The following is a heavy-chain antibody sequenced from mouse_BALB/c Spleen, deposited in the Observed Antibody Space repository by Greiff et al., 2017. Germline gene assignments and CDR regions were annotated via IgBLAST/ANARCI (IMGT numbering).Heavy chain of an antibody. CDR2: IYPSDSYT. Sequence: QVQLQQPGAELVRPGASVKLSCKASGYTFTSYWINWVKQRPGQGLEWIGNIYPSDSYTNYNQKFKDKATLTVDKSSSTAYMQLSSPTSEDSAVYYCTGNWDGYDMDYWGQGTSVTVSS. D-gene: IGHD4-1*02. J-gene: IGHJ4*01. CDR1: GYTFTSYW. V-gene: IGHV1-69*02. CDR3: TGNWDGYDMDY.